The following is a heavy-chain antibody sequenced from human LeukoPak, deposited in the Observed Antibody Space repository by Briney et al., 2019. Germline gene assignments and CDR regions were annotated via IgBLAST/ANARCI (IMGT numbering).Heavy chain of an antibody. Sequence: GGSLRLSCVASGFTFNYHGMNWVRQAPGKGLEWVAFIRYDGSNKYYADSVKGRVPISRDNSKNTLYLQMNSLRADDTALYYCAKNVDSFGSNAFDIWGHGTLVTVSS. J-gene: IGHJ3*02. CDR2: IRYDGSNK. V-gene: IGHV3-30*02. CDR3: AKNVDSFGSNAFDI. D-gene: IGHD5-18*01. CDR1: GFTFNYHG.